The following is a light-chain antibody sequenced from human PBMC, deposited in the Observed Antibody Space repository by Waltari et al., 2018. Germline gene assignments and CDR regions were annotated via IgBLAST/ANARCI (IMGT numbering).Light chain of an antibody. CDR2: DVS. CDR1: SSDVGTYNY. J-gene: IGLJ2*01. CDR3: SSYISSSTLEL. Sequence: QSALTQPASVSGSPGQSITISCTGTSSDVGTYNYVSWYQQHQGKAPKPMIFDVSIRPSGVSNRFSGSKSGNTASLTISGLQAEDEADYYCSSYISSSTLELFGGGTSLTVL. V-gene: IGLV2-14*03.